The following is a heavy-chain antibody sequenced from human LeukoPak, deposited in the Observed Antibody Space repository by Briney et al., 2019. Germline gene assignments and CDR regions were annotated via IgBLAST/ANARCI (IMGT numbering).Heavy chain of an antibody. Sequence: GGSLRLSCAASGFTFSTCWMSWVRQAPGKGLEWVADIKQDGGEKYYVDSVEGRFTISRDNAKNSLYLQMNSLRAEDTAVYYCARLRPGNYIDYWGQGTLVTVSS. CDR3: ARLRPGNYIDY. CDR2: IKQDGGEK. J-gene: IGHJ4*02. CDR1: GFTFSTCW. V-gene: IGHV3-7*01.